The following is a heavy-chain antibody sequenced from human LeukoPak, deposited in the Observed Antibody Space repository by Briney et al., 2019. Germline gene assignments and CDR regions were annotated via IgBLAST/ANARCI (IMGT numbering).Heavy chain of an antibody. V-gene: IGHV1-3*01. CDR3: ATGTYYDFWSGYPRLFYYYYYMDV. Sequence: ASVKVSCKASGYTFTSYAMHWVRQAPGQRLEWMGWINAGNGNTKYSQEFQGRVTITRDTSASTAYMELSRLRSDDTAVYYCATGTYYDFWSGYPRLFYYYYYMDVWGKGTTVTVSS. CDR2: INAGNGNT. CDR1: GYTFTSYA. D-gene: IGHD3-3*01. J-gene: IGHJ6*03.